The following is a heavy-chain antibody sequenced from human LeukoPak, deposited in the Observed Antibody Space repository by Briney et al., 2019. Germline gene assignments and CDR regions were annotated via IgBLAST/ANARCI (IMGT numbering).Heavy chain of an antibody. V-gene: IGHV3-43D*03. Sequence: GGSLRLSCAASGFTFDDYAMHWVRQAPGKGLEWVSLISWDGGSTYYEDSVKGRFTISRDNSKNSLYLQMNSLSAEDAALYYCGKGEYTYGPYYLDYWGQGTLVTVSS. CDR2: ISWDGGST. CDR1: GFTFDDYA. J-gene: IGHJ4*02. CDR3: GKGEYTYGPYYLDY. D-gene: IGHD5-18*01.